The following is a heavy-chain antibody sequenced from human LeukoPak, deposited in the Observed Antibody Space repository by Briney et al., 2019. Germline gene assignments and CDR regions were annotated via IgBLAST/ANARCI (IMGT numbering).Heavy chain of an antibody. D-gene: IGHD3-3*01. CDR1: GGTFSSYA. CDR3: ARASRFLEWLSPPDY. V-gene: IGHV1-69*13. J-gene: IGHJ4*02. CDR2: IIPIFGTA. Sequence: SSVKVSCKASGGTFSSYAISWVRQAPGQGLEWMGGIIPIFGTANYAQKFQGRVTITADESTSTAYMELSSLRSEDTAVYYCARASRFLEWLSPPDYWGQGTLVTVSS.